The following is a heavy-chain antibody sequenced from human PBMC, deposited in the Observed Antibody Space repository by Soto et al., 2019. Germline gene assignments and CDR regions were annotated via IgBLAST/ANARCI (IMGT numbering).Heavy chain of an antibody. D-gene: IGHD6-13*01. CDR2: IYSGGST. Sequence: EVQLVESGGGLIQPGGSLRLSCAASGFTVSSNYMSWVRQAPGKGLEWVSVIYSGGSTYYADSVKGRLTISRDNSNNTLYLQMNSLRAEDTAVYYCARESSPQYYYGMDVWGQGTTVTVSS. CDR3: ARESSPQYYYGMDV. J-gene: IGHJ6*02. V-gene: IGHV3-53*01. CDR1: GFTVSSNY.